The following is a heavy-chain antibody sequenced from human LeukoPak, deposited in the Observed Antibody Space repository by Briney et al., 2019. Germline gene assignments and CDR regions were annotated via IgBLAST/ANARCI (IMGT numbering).Heavy chain of an antibody. CDR3: ARIGLLSTLGPDY. J-gene: IGHJ4*02. CDR1: GYTFTGYY. D-gene: IGHD2-2*01. CDR2: IIPILGIA. V-gene: IGHV1-69*02. Sequence: SVKVSCKASGYTFTGYYMHWVRQAPGQGLEWMGRIIPILGIANYAQKFQGRVTITADKSTSTAYMELSSLRSEDTAVYYCARIGLLSTLGPDYWGQGTLVTVSP.